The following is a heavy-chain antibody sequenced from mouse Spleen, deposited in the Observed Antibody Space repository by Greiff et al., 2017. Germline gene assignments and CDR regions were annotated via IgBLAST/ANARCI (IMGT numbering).Heavy chain of an antibody. V-gene: IGHV1-19*01. CDR3: ARTGTHFDY. CDR1: GYTFTDYY. CDR2: VNPYNGGT. Sequence: VQLQQSGPELVKPGASVKMSCKASGYTFTDYYMDWVKQSHGESFEWIGRVNPYNGGTSYNQKFKGKATLTVDKSSSTAYMELNSLTSEDSAVYYCARTGTHFDYWGQGTTLTGSS. J-gene: IGHJ2*01. D-gene: IGHD4-1*01.